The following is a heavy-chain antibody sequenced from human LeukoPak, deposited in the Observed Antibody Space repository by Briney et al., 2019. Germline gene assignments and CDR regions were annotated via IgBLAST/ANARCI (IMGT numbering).Heavy chain of an antibody. V-gene: IGHV3-21*01. J-gene: IGHJ4*02. D-gene: IGHD2-15*01. CDR2: ISSSSSYI. Sequence: GGSLRLSCAASGFTFSSYSMNWVRQAPGKWLEWVSSISSSSSYIYYADSVKGRFTISRDNAKNSLYLQMNSLRAEDTAVYYCARDCSGGSCYSGFDYWGQGTLVTVSS. CDR1: GFTFSSYS. CDR3: ARDCSGGSCYSGFDY.